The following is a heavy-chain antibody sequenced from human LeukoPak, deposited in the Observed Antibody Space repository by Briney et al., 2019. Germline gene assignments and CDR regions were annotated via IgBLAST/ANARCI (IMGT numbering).Heavy chain of an antibody. D-gene: IGHD6-13*01. CDR2: FDPEDGET. Sequence: ASVKVSCKVSGYTLTELSMHWVRQAPGKGLEWMGGFDPEDGETIYAQKFQGRVTMTEDTSTDTAYMEVSSLRSEDTAVYYCATRTISSWSYYYGMDVWGQGTTVTVSS. CDR3: ATRTISSWSYYYGMDV. J-gene: IGHJ6*02. V-gene: IGHV1-24*01. CDR1: GYTLTELS.